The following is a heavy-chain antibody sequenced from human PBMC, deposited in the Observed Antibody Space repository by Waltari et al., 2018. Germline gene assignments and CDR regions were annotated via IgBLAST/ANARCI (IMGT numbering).Heavy chain of an antibody. CDR2: IYTSGST. V-gene: IGHV4-4*07. CDR3: ARDWVAAANWYFDL. CDR1: GGSISRYY. J-gene: IGHJ2*01. Sequence: QVQLQESGPGLVKPSETLSLTCTVSGGSISRYYWSWIRQPAGKGLEWIGRIYTSGSTNYNPSLKSRVTMSVDTSKNQFSLKLSSVTAADTAVYYCARDWVAAANWYFDLWGRGTLVTVSS. D-gene: IGHD6-13*01.